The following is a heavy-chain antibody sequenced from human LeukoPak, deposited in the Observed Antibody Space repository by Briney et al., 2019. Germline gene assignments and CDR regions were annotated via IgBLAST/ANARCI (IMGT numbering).Heavy chain of an antibody. V-gene: IGHV1-18*01. CDR3: ARASYGWYNWFDP. Sequence: ASVKVSCKASGYTFTSYGISRVREAPGQGLEWMGWISAYNGNTNYAQKLQGRVTMTTDTSTSTAYMELRSLRSDDTAVYYCARASYGWYNWFDPWGQGTLVTVS. CDR2: ISAYNGNT. D-gene: IGHD5-18*01. J-gene: IGHJ5*02. CDR1: GYTFTSYG.